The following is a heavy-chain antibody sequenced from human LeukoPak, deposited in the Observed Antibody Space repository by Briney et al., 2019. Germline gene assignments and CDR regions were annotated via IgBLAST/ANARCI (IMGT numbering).Heavy chain of an antibody. CDR2: TSFDGSDN. D-gene: IGHD3-22*01. CDR3: SRASGSMIVVDC. CDR1: GFTFSNYA. J-gene: IGHJ4*02. Sequence: PGRSLRLSCAASGFTFSNYAMHWVRQAPGKGLKWVAVTSFDGSDNYYADSVKGRFTISRDNSQNTLYLQMNSLRPDDTAVYYCSRASGSMIVVDCWGKGTLVSV. V-gene: IGHV3-30*14.